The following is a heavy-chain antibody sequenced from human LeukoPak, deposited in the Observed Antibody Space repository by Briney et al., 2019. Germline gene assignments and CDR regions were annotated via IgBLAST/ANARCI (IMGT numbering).Heavy chain of an antibody. CDR2: INPSGGGTT. CDR1: GYTFTSYY. V-gene: IGHV1-46*01. J-gene: IGHJ4*02. Sequence: APVKVSCKASGYTFTSYYIHWVRQAPGQGVEWMGIINPSGGGTTAYAQKFQGRVTMTRDTSTSTVYMDLSSLRSEDTAVYYCARGALYDFWTGSYFDYWGQGTLVTVSS. D-gene: IGHD3-3*01. CDR3: ARGALYDFWTGSYFDY.